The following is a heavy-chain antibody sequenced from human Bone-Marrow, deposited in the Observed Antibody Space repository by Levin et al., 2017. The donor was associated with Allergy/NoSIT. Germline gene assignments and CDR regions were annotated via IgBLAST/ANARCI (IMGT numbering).Heavy chain of an antibody. CDR2: IYSGGST. CDR3: ARKNDAFDI. CDR1: GFTVSSNY. Sequence: ASVKVSCAASGFTVSSNYMSWVRQAPGKGLEWASVIYSGGSTYYADSVKGRFTISRDNSKNTLYLQMNSLRAEDTAVYYCARKNDAFDIWGQGTMVTVSS. V-gene: IGHV3-53*01. J-gene: IGHJ3*02.